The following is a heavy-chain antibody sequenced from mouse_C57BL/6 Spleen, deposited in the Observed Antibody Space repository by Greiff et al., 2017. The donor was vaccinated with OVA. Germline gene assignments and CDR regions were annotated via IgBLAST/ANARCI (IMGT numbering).Heavy chain of an antibody. CDR3: ARLRGSNWDGFAY. CDR1: GYAFSSSW. CDR2: IYPGDGDT. J-gene: IGHJ3*01. Sequence: QVQLQQSGPELVKPGASVKISCKASGYAFSSSWMNWVKQRPGKGLEWIGRIYPGDGDTNYNGKFKGKATLTADKSSITAYMQLISLTSEDSSVYFCARLRGSNWDGFAYWGQGTLVTVSA. D-gene: IGHD4-1*01. V-gene: IGHV1-82*01.